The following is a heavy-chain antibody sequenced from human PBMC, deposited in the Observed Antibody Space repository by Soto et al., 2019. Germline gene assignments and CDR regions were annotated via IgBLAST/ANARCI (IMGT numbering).Heavy chain of an antibody. J-gene: IGHJ3*02. CDR1: GFTFSSYS. Sequence: ESGGGLVKPGGSLRLSCAASGFTFSSYSMNWVRQAPGKGLEWVSSISSSSSYIYYADSVKGRFTISRDNAKNSLYLQMNSLRAEDTAVYYCARDTDTIFGVSYAFDIWGQGTMVTVSS. CDR2: ISSSSSYI. D-gene: IGHD3-3*01. V-gene: IGHV3-21*01. CDR3: ARDTDTIFGVSYAFDI.